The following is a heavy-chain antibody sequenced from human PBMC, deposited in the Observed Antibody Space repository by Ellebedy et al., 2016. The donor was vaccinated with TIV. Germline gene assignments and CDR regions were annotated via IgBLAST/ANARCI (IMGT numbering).Heavy chain of an antibody. Sequence: SETLSLTXTVSGGSISSSSYYWGWIRQPPGKGLEWIGSIYYSGSTYYNPSLKSRVTISVDTSKNQFSLKLSSVTAADTAVYYCARFTYYYDSSGYPSNWFDPWGQGTLVTVSS. V-gene: IGHV4-39*07. J-gene: IGHJ5*02. CDR2: IYYSGST. D-gene: IGHD3-22*01. CDR3: ARFTYYYDSSGYPSNWFDP. CDR1: GGSISSSSYY.